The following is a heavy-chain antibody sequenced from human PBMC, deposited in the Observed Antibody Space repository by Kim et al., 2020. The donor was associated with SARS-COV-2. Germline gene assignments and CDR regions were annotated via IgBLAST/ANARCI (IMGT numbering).Heavy chain of an antibody. V-gene: IGHV1-46*01. CDR3: AGVGLRSCCEDY. Sequence: SYAQKFQGGVTMTRDTSTSTVYMELSSLRSEGTAVYYCAGVGLRSCCEDYWGQGTLVTVSS. D-gene: IGHD3-10*01. J-gene: IGHJ4*01.